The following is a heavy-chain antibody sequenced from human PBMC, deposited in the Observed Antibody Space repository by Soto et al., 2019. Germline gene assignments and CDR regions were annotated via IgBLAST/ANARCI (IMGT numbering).Heavy chain of an antibody. Sequence: GASVKVSCKASGYTFTGYYMHWVRQAPGQGLEWMGWINPNSGGTNYAQKFQGRVTMTRDTSISTAYMELRSLRSDDTAVYYCARATSAAAGTLYGMDVWGQGTTVTVSS. V-gene: IGHV1-2*02. CDR1: GYTFTGYY. J-gene: IGHJ6*02. CDR3: ARATSAAAGTLYGMDV. CDR2: INPNSGGT. D-gene: IGHD6-13*01.